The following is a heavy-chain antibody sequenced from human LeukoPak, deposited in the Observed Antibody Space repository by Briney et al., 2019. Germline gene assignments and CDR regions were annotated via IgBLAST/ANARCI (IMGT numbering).Heavy chain of an antibody. CDR3: AFHSGQLPFDY. D-gene: IGHD6-19*01. J-gene: IGHJ4*02. CDR1: GGTFSSYA. CDR2: IIPIFGTA. V-gene: IGHV1-69*01. Sequence: ASVKVSCKASGGTFSSYAISWVRQAPGQGLEWMGGIIPIFGTANYAQKFQGRVTITADESTSTAYMELSSLRSGDTAVYYCAFHSGQLPFDYWGQGTLVTVSS.